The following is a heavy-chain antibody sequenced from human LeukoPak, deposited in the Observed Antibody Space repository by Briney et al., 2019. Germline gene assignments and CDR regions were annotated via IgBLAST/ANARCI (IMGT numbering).Heavy chain of an antibody. CDR3: TTIRLAFAVAANSMYY. CDR1: GFTFDDYG. J-gene: IGHJ4*02. D-gene: IGHD2-15*01. Sequence: PGGSLRLSCAASGFTFDDYGMSWVRQAPGKGLEWVGRIKSKTDDGTTDYAAPVKGRFTISRDDSKNTLYLQMNSLKTEDTAVYYCTTIRLAFAVAANSMYYWGQGTLVTVSS. CDR2: IKSKTDDGTT. V-gene: IGHV3-15*01.